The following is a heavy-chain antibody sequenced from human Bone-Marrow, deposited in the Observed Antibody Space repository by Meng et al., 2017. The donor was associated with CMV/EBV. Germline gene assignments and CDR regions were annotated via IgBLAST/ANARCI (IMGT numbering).Heavy chain of an antibody. CDR1: GGSISSSSYY. CDR2: IYYSGST. Sequence: GSLRLSCTVSGGSISSSSYYWGWIRQPPGKGLEWIGSIYYSGSTYYNPSRKSRVTISVDTTKNQFSLKLSSVTAADTDVYYCAVLWRGRVVYWGQGTLVTVSS. J-gene: IGHJ4*02. V-gene: IGHV4-39*01. CDR3: AVLWRGRVVY. D-gene: IGHD2-21*01.